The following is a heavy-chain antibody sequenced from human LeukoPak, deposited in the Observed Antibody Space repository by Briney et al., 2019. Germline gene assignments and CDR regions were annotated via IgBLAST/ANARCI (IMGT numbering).Heavy chain of an antibody. V-gene: IGHV1-46*01. J-gene: IGHJ5*02. D-gene: IGHD1-26*01. CDR1: GYTFTSYY. CDR3: ARGRGSGSSMNWFDP. Sequence: ASVKVSCKASGYTFTSYYMHWVRQAPGQGLEWMRIINPSGGSTSYAQKFQGRVTMTRDTSISTAYMELSRLRSDDTAVYYCARGRGSGSSMNWFDPWGQGTLVTVSS. CDR2: INPSGGST.